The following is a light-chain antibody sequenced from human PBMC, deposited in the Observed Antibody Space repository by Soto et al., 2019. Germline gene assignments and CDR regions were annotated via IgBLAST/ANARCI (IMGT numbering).Light chain of an antibody. Sequence: EIPMTQSPSSLSASVGDRATITCRASQGISNYLAWYQQKPGKDPKLLIYAASTLHSGIPSRFSGSGSGTEFTLTISSLQPEDVATYYCQKYKSALRRTFGPGTKLDIK. CDR1: QGISNY. CDR3: QKYKSALRRT. J-gene: IGKJ3*01. CDR2: AAS. V-gene: IGKV1-27*01.